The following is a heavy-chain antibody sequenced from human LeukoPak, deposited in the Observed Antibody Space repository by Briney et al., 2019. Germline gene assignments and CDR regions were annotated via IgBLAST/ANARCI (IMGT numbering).Heavy chain of an antibody. J-gene: IGHJ4*02. CDR1: GGSISSYY. D-gene: IGHD3-10*01. CDR3: RLGSVSGPFDY. Sequence: SETLSLTCTVSGGSISSYYWSWIRQPPGKGLEWIGYIYYSGSTNYNPSLKSRVTISVDTSKNQFSLKLGSVTAADTAVYYCRLGSVSGPFDYWGQGTLVTVSS. CDR2: IYYSGST. V-gene: IGHV4-59*08.